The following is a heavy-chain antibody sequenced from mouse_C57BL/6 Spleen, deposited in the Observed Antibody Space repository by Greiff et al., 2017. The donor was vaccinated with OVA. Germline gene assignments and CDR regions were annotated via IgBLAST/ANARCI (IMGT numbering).Heavy chain of an antibody. V-gene: IGHV1-72*01. CDR3: TRNVYNYDDAMDY. CDR2: IDPYSGGT. D-gene: IGHD2-12*01. CDR1: GYTFTSYW. Sequence: QVQLQQPGAELVKPGASVKLSCKASGYTFTSYWMHWVKQRPGRGLEWIGRIDPYSGGTKYNEKFKSKATLTVDKPSSTAYMQLSSLTSEYAAVYCCTRNVYNYDDAMDYWGQGTSVTVSA. J-gene: IGHJ4*01.